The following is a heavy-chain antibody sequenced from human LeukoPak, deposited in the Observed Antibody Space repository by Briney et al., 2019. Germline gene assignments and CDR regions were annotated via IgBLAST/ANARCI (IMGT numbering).Heavy chain of an antibody. CDR2: ISGSGGST. V-gene: IGHV3-23*01. CDR1: VFTFSSYS. Sequence: GGSLRLSRAASVFTFSSYSMKWVRQARWKGLEWVSVISGSGGSTYYADSVKGRFTISRDNSKNTLYLQMNSLRAEDTAVYYCARGGWLGKPQRVDYWGQGTLVTVSS. CDR3: ARGGWLGKPQRVDY. D-gene: IGHD6-19*01. J-gene: IGHJ4*02.